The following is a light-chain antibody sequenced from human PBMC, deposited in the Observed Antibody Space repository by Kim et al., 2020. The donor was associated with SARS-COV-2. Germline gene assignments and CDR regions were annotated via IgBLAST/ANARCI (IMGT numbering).Light chain of an antibody. CDR3: QRYGGSPPHT. Sequence: ETVLTQSPDTLSLSPGDRATLSCRASQRVRSNFLAWYQHKPGQAPRLLIYAASSRARGVPDRFSGSGSGTDFTLTINRLEPEDFAVYYCQRYGGSPPHTFGQGTKLEI. CDR1: QRVRSNF. V-gene: IGKV3-20*01. J-gene: IGKJ2*01. CDR2: AAS.